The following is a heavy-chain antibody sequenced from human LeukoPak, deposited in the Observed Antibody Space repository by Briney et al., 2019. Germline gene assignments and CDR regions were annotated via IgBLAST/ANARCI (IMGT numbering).Heavy chain of an antibody. CDR3: ARDRVMVRGVRRSSWFDP. CDR2: INTNTGNP. J-gene: IGHJ5*02. V-gene: IGHV7-4-1*01. D-gene: IGHD3-10*01. CDR1: GYTFTSYA. Sequence: ASVKVSCKASGYTFTSYAMNWVRQAPGQGLEWMGWINTNTGNPTYAQGFTGRFVSSLDTSVSTAYLQICSLKAEDTAVYYCARDRVMVRGVRRSSWFDPWGQGTLVTVSS.